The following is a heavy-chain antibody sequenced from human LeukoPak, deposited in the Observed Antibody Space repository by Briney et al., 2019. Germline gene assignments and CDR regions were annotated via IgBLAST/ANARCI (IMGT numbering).Heavy chain of an antibody. CDR3: PREVGRSGSYDF. J-gene: IGHJ4*02. CDR2: IWYDGGNK. Sequence: GGSLRLSCAASGFTFNNYVMHWVRQAPGKGLEWVALIWYDGGNKCYADSVKGRFTISGDKSKNTVFLQMSSLTAEDTAVYYCPREVGRSGSYDFWGQGPQVTVSS. CDR1: GFTFNNYV. V-gene: IGHV3-33*01. D-gene: IGHD3-10*01.